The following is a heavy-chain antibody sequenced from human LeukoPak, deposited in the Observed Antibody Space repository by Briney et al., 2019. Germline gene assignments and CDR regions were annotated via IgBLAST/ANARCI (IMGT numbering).Heavy chain of an antibody. J-gene: IGHJ4*02. Sequence: GASVKVSCKASGYTFTSYGISWVRQAPGQGLEWMGWISAYNGNTNYAQKFQGRVTMTTDTSTSTAYMELRSLRSDDTAVYYCARDLSVWWQQLGLLLCYWGQGTLVTVSS. V-gene: IGHV1-18*01. CDR3: ARDLSVWWQQLGLLLCY. D-gene: IGHD6-13*01. CDR2: ISAYNGNT. CDR1: GYTFTSYG.